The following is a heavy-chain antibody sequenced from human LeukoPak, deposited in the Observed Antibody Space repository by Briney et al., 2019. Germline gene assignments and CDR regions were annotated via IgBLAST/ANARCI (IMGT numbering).Heavy chain of an antibody. Sequence: GGSLRLSCAASGFTFSSYAMSWVRQAPGKGLEWVSAISGSGSSTYYADSVKGRFTSSRDNSKNTLYLQMNSLRAEDTAVYYCAKETRSTSCYSFDYWGQGTLVTVSS. CDR1: GFTFSSYA. CDR2: ISGSGSST. CDR3: AKETRSTSCYSFDY. D-gene: IGHD2-2*01. V-gene: IGHV3-23*01. J-gene: IGHJ4*02.